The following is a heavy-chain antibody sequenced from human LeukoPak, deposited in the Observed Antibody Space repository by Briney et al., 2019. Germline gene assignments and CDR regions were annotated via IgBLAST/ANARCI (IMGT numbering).Heavy chain of an antibody. CDR2: ISYSSSTI. J-gene: IGHJ6*03. Sequence: GGSLRPSCAASGFSLSSYSMTWVRQAPGQGLEWISYISYSSSTIYYADSVKGRFTISRDNANNSLSLQMNSLRAEDAAVYYCARMYRIRVLRGVPYYMDVWGNGTTVTVSS. CDR1: GFSLSSYS. V-gene: IGHV3-48*01. D-gene: IGHD3-10*01. CDR3: ARMYRIRVLRGVPYYMDV.